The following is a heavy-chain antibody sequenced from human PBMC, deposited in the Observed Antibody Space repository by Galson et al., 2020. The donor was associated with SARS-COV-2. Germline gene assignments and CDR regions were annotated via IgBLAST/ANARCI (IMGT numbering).Heavy chain of an antibody. Sequence: WGSLRLSCAASGFTFSDYYMSWIRQPPGKGLEWVSYISSSSSYTNNADSVKGRFTISRDNAKNSLYLQMNSLSAEVTAVYYCARPLEQWPFFDYWGQGTLVTVSS. CDR1: GFTFSDYY. CDR2: ISSSSSYT. V-gene: IGHV3-11*06. J-gene: IGHJ4*02. D-gene: IGHD6-19*01. CDR3: ARPLEQWPFFDY.